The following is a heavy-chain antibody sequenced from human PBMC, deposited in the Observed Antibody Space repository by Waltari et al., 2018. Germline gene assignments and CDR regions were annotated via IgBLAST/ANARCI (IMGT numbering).Heavy chain of an antibody. D-gene: IGHD3-10*01. J-gene: IGHJ4*02. Sequence: MQLVESGGCFVKPVGSVRLSCAASAFTFSDYYMSCIRQSLGKGLEWVSYIISSGSTIYYADSVKGRFTISRDNAKNSLYLQMNSLRAEDTAVYYCATQGYYYGSGSSDWGQGTLVTVSS. CDR1: AFTFSDYY. V-gene: IGHV3-11*04. CDR2: IISSGSTI. CDR3: ATQGYYYGSGSSD.